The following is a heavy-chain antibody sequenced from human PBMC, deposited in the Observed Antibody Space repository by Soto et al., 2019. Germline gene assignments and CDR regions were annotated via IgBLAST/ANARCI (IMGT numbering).Heavy chain of an antibody. CDR3: ARGLGLYYFDY. J-gene: IGHJ4*02. Sequence: EASVKVSCKASGYTFTIYDMHWVRQAPGQRLEWMGWINAGNGNTKYSQKFQGRVTITRDTSASTAYMELSSLRSEDTAVYYCARGLGLYYFDYWGQGTLVTVSS. V-gene: IGHV1-3*01. CDR1: GYTFTIYD. CDR2: INAGNGNT. D-gene: IGHD1-26*01.